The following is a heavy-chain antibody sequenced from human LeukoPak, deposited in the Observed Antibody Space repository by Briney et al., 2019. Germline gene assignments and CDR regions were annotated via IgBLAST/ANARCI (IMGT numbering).Heavy chain of an antibody. Sequence: GGSLRLSCAASGFNFNKYDMTWARQAPGKGLEWVSTITGRSDKTYYTDSVKGRFVTSGDNSKDTLYLQMNRLRAEDTALYYCAKGGWLDDLGQGALVTVSS. J-gene: IGHJ4*02. CDR1: GFNFNKYD. CDR3: AKGGWLDD. D-gene: IGHD6-19*01. CDR2: ITGRSDKT. V-gene: IGHV3-23*01.